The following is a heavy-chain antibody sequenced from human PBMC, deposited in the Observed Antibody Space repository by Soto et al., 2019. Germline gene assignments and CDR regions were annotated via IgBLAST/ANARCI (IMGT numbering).Heavy chain of an antibody. J-gene: IGHJ5*02. CDR2: ISSSGNSI. CDR1: GFSFSDYY. V-gene: IGHV3-11*01. D-gene: IGHD4-17*01. CDR3: VRDDDYGGTNNWFDP. Sequence: QEQLVESGGGVVKPGGSLRLSCTASGFSFSDYYMSWIRQAPGKWLEYIAYISSSGNSIYYADSVKGRVTVSRDNAKNSLYLHMNSLTAEDTAMYYCVRDDDYGGTNNWFDPWGQGTLVTVSS.